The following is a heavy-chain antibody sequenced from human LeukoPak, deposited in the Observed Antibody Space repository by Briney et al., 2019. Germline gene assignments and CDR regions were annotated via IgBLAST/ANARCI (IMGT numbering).Heavy chain of an antibody. CDR1: GYSISSGYY. V-gene: IGHV4-38-2*01. D-gene: IGHD3-3*01. Sequence: SETLSLTCAVSGYSISSGYYWGWIRQPPGKGLGWIGSIYHSGSTYYNPSLKSRVTISVDTSKNQFSLKLSSVTAADTAVYYCARRYDFWSGLSAYFDYWGQGTLVTVSS. CDR2: IYHSGST. J-gene: IGHJ4*02. CDR3: ARRYDFWSGLSAYFDY.